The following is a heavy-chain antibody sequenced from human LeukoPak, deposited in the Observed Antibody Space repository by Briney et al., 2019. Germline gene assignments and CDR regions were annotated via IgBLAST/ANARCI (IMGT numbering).Heavy chain of an antibody. CDR2: INSDGSST. CDR1: RFTFSSYW. V-gene: IGHV3-74*01. Sequence: GGSLRLSCAASRFTFSSYWMHWVRQAPGKGLVWVSHINSDGSSTSYADSVKGRFTISRDNAKNTLYLQMSSLRAEDTAVYYCARDLNYYYMDVWGKGTTVTVSS. J-gene: IGHJ6*03. CDR3: ARDLNYYYMDV.